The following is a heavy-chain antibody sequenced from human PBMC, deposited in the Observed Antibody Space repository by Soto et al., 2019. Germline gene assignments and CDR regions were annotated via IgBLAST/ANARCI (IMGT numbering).Heavy chain of an antibody. Sequence: EVQLVESGGGLIQPGGSLRLYCAASGFTVSRNYMSWVRQAPGKGFEWVSVIYRSGSAYYADSVKGRFTISRENSKNTLSLQMNSLRAEDTAVYYCARSMMVRGVLFDYWGRVALVTVSS. CDR2: IYRSGSA. CDR3: ARSMMVRGVLFDY. V-gene: IGHV3-53*01. CDR1: GFTVSRNY. J-gene: IGHJ4*02. D-gene: IGHD3-10*01.